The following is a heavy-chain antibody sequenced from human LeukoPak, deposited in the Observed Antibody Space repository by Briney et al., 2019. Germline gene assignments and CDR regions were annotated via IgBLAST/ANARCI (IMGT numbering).Heavy chain of an antibody. CDR2: ISSSSTI. CDR3: AREESFYALDY. CDR1: GFTFSSYS. Sequence: GGSLRLSCAASGFTFSSYSMNWVRQAPGKGVEWVSYISSSSTIYYADSVKGRFTISRDNAKNSLYLQMNSLRAEDTAVYYCAREESFYALDYWGQGTLVTVSS. J-gene: IGHJ4*02. D-gene: IGHD1-1*01. V-gene: IGHV3-48*01.